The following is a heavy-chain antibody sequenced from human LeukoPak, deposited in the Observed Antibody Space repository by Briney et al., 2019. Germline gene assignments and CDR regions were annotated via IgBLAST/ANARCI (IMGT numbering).Heavy chain of an antibody. J-gene: IGHJ5*02. CDR2: ISPSGGSP. Sequence: SVKLSRTASGGTFTSYAISRVRQAPRQRPERMGVISPSGGSPTNAQQFQHRLTLTRDMSTSTDYLELSRLRSEDTAVYYCARDSAVRDEAWWFNPWGQGTLVAVSS. V-gene: IGHV1-69*05. CDR3: ARDSAVRDEAWWFNP. D-gene: IGHD5-24*01. CDR1: GGTFTSYA.